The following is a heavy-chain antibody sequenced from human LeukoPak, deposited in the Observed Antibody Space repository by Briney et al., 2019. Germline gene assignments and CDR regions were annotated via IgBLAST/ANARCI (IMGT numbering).Heavy chain of an antibody. CDR2: INPNSGDT. Sequence: ASVKVSCKASGYTFTAYYIHWVRQAPGQGLEWMGWINPNSGDTYYLQKFRGRVTMTRASSISTAYMEVTSLTSDDTAMYYCARVNQGEWSDPWGQGTLVTVSS. CDR3: ARVNQGEWSDP. CDR1: GYTFTAYY. J-gene: IGHJ5*02. D-gene: IGHD3-10*01. V-gene: IGHV1-2*02.